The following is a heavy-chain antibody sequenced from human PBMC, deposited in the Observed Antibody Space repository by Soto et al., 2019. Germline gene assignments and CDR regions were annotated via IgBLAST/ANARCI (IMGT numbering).Heavy chain of an antibody. CDR3: ARLKDIVATIGENYFDY. V-gene: IGHV4-59*01. D-gene: IGHD5-12*01. Sequence: SETLSLTCTVSGGSISGYYWSWIRQPPGKGLEWIGYISYTGTTNYNPSLKSRVTISVDTSKNQFSLKLSSVTAADTAVYYCARLKDIVATIGENYFDYWGQGTLVTVSS. J-gene: IGHJ4*02. CDR1: GGSISGYY. CDR2: ISYTGTT.